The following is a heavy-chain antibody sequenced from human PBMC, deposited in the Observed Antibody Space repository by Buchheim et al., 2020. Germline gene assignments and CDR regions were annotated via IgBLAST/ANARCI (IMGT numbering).Heavy chain of an antibody. D-gene: IGHD4-11*01. CDR2: ISYDGSNK. Sequence: QVQLVESGGGVVQPGRSLRLSCAASGFTFSSYGMHWVRQAPGKGLEWVAVISYDGSNKYYADSVKGRFTISRDNSKNTLYLQMNSLRAEDTAVYYCAKDRLTVTTYYYYYGMDVWGQGTT. V-gene: IGHV3-30*18. CDR1: GFTFSSYG. J-gene: IGHJ6*02. CDR3: AKDRLTVTTYYYYYGMDV.